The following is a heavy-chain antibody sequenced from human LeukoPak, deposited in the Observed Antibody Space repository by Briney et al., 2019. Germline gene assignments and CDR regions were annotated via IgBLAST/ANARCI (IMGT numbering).Heavy chain of an antibody. D-gene: IGHD1-26*01. V-gene: IGHV1-69*05. CDR1: GGTFSNYA. J-gene: IGHJ5*01. CDR2: IIPNFWTT. Sequence: SVKVSCKASGGTFSNYAFSWVRPAPGQGLECMGGIIPNFWTTNYAEQFQGRVTITTDESTNTAYLDLSSLRSEDTAVYYCAKDDGSATMGFDSWGQGTLVSVSS. CDR3: AKDDGSATMGFDS.